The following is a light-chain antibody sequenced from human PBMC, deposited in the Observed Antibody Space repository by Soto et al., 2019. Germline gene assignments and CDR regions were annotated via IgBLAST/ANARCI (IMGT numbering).Light chain of an antibody. CDR1: QSVSSY. V-gene: IGKV3-11*01. CDR3: PQRSNWT. J-gene: IGKJ4*01. Sequence: EIVLTQSPATLSLSPGERATLSCRASQSVSSYLAWYQQKPGQAPRLLIYDASNRATGIPARFSGSGSGTDFTRTISSLEPADFAVYYCPQRSNWTFGGGTKVEIK. CDR2: DAS.